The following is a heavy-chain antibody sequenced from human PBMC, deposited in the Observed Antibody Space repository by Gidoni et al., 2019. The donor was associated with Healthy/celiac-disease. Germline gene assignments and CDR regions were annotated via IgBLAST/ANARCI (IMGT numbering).Heavy chain of an antibody. CDR1: GGTFSSYA. CDR2: IIPIFGTA. D-gene: IGHD6-13*01. Sequence: QVQLVQSGAEVKKPGSSVKVSCKASGGTFSSYAISWVRQAPGQGLEWMGGIIPIFGTANYAQKFQGRVTITADESTSTAYMELSSLRSEDTAVYYCARDGVIAAAGTDYYYGMDVWGQGTTVTVSS. CDR3: ARDGVIAAAGTDYYYGMDV. V-gene: IGHV1-69*01. J-gene: IGHJ6*02.